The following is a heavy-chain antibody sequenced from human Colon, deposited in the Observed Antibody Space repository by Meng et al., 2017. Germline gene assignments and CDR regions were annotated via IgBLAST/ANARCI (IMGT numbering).Heavy chain of an antibody. CDR1: GYTFSNFV. CDR3: VRGFDSTSWLFDY. J-gene: IGHJ4*02. Sequence: AHLVPFGAVWRKPGASVKVSCKASGYTFSNFVIHWVRQAPGQRLEWVGCIDGGSDKTQYSQRLQGRVTLTRDTSASTAYMELSSLRSEDTAVYFCVRGFDSTSWLFDYRGQGTLVTVSS. CDR2: IDGGSDKT. V-gene: IGHV1-3*01. D-gene: IGHD5-24*01.